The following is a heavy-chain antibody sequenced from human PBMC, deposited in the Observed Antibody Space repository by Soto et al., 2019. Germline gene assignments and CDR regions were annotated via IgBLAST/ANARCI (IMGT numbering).Heavy chain of an antibody. CDR3: VTEVNFRENWF. CDR1: GGSVTNYY. V-gene: IGHV4-59*02. Sequence: SETLSLTCTVSGGSVTNYYWTWIRQPPGKGLEWIGYIYYSGRTNYNPSLKSRVTIAVDTSKNQFSLKLSSVTAADTAVSAVVTEVNFRENWF. J-gene: IGHJ5*01. D-gene: IGHD6-19*01. CDR2: IYYSGRT.